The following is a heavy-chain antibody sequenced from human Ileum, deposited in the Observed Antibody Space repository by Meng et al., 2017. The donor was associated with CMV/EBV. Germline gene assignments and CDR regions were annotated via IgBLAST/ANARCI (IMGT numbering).Heavy chain of an antibody. V-gene: IGHV4-39*07. D-gene: IGHD1-26*01. CDR1: GDPISSGSHS. CDR2: MYFSGIA. CDR3: ARDLTNKWFYY. J-gene: IGHJ4*02. Sequence: QMQLQESGLGLVKPAATLSLTGTASGDPISSGSHSWAWFRQPPGKRLEWIGSMYFSGIADYNPSLKSRVIISLHATQKQFSLRLTSVTAADSAVYFCARDLTNKWFYYWGQGTLVTVSS.